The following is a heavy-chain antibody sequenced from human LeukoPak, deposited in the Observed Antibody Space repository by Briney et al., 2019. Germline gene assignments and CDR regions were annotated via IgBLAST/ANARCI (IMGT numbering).Heavy chain of an antibody. Sequence: PGGALRLSRAASGFTFSTYCLNWVRQAPGKGVEWVSYISKSSSPIYYADSVKGRFTISRDNAKNSLYLQMNSLRAEDTAVYYCARDNFCYDGSGYYAAPANWGQGTLVTVSS. CDR2: ISKSSSPI. CDR3: ARDNFCYDGSGYYAAPAN. V-gene: IGHV3-48*01. D-gene: IGHD3-22*01. CDR1: GFTFSTYC. J-gene: IGHJ4*02.